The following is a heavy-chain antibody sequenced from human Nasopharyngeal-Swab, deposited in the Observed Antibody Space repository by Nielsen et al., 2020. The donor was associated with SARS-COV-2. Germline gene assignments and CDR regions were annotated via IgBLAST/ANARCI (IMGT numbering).Heavy chain of an antibody. J-gene: IGHJ5*02. CDR2: MNPNSGNT. Sequence: ASVKVSCKASGYTFTSYDINWVRQATGQGLEWMGWMNPNSGNTGYAQKFQGRVTMTRNTSISTAYMELSSLRSEDTAVYYCASLKHSSGWYNWFDPWGQGTLVTVPS. CDR1: GYTFTSYD. D-gene: IGHD6-19*01. CDR3: ASLKHSSGWYNWFDP. V-gene: IGHV1-8*01.